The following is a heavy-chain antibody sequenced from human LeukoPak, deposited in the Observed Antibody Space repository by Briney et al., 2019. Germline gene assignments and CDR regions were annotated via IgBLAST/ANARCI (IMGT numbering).Heavy chain of an antibody. CDR3: ARRNSSGYYGQSYYFDY. D-gene: IGHD3-22*01. CDR2: IYTSGST. CDR1: GGPISSYY. J-gene: IGHJ4*02. Sequence: SETLSLTCTVSGGPISSYYWSWIRQPPGKGLEWIGYIYTSGSTNYNPSLKSRVTISVDTSKNQFSLKLSSVTAADTAVYYCARRNSSGYYGQSYYFDYWGQGTLVTVSS. V-gene: IGHV4-4*09.